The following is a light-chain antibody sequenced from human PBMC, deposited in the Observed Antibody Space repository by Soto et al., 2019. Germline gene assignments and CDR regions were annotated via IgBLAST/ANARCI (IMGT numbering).Light chain of an antibody. Sequence: ENVMTQSPGTLSLSQGETATISCRAGQSVSSSYLAWYQQKPGQAPRLLIYDASDRATGIPDRFSGSGSGTDFTLTISRLEAEDFAVYYCHQYAGSPQTFGEGTMGDIK. CDR1: QSVSSSY. J-gene: IGKJ1*01. V-gene: IGKV3-20*01. CDR3: HQYAGSPQT. CDR2: DAS.